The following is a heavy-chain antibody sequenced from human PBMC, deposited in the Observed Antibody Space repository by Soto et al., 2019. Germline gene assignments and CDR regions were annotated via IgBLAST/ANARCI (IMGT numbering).Heavy chain of an antibody. D-gene: IGHD2-2*01. CDR3: ARVVPGVEAWFGP. V-gene: IGHV1-46*01. CDR2: INPSGDSR. CDR1: GFSFSDYF. Sequence: ASVKLSCKASGFSFSDYFRHWLRQAPGQGLEWMGIINPSGDSRNYAQKFKGRVSMTTDTSTTTAYMELRSLRSDDTAVYYCARVVPGVEAWFGPWGQGTLVTVSS. J-gene: IGHJ5*02.